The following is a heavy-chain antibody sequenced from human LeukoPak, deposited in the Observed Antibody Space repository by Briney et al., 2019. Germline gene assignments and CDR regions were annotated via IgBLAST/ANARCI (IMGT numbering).Heavy chain of an antibody. V-gene: IGHV3-20*04. D-gene: IGHD6-19*01. Sequence: PGGSLRLSCAASGFTFDDYGMSWVRQAPGKGLEWVSGINWNGGSTGYADSVKGRFTISRDNAKNSLYLQMNSLRAEDTALYYCAASTGYSSGWYPGHYYYYMDVWGKGTTVTISS. CDR3: AASTGYSSGWYPGHYYYYMDV. J-gene: IGHJ6*03. CDR2: INWNGGST. CDR1: GFTFDDYG.